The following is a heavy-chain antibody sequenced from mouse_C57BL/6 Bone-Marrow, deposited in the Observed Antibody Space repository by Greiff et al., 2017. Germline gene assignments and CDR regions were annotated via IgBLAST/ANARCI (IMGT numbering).Heavy chain of an antibody. J-gene: IGHJ4*01. V-gene: IGHV1-55*01. CDR2: IYPGSGST. CDR1: GYTFTSYW. CDR3: ARGLYYGSSYYYAMDY. Sequence: QVQLQQPGAELVKPGASVKMSCKASGYTFTSYWITWVKQRPGQGLEWIGDIYPGSGSTNYNETFKSKATLTVDTSSSPAYMQLSSLTSEDSAVSYCARGLYYGSSYYYAMDYWGQGTSVTVSS. D-gene: IGHD1-1*01.